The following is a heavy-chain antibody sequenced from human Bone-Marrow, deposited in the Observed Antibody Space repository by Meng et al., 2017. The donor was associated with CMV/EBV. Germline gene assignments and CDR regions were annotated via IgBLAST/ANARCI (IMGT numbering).Heavy chain of an antibody. D-gene: IGHD6-19*01. Sequence: SLKISCAASGFTFSNAWMSWVRQAPGKGLEWVSGISWNSGSIGYADSVKGRFTISRDNAKNSLYLQMNSLRAEDTALYYCAKDRLGGGWYDANGMDVWGQGTTVTVSS. J-gene: IGHJ6*02. V-gene: IGHV3-9*01. CDR3: AKDRLGGGWYDANGMDV. CDR1: GFTFSNAW. CDR2: ISWNSGSI.